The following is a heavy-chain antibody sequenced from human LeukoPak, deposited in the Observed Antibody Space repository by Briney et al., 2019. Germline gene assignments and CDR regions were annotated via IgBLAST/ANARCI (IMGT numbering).Heavy chain of an antibody. V-gene: IGHV3-33*01. Sequence: GGSLRLSCAASGFTFSSYGMHWVRQAPGKGLEWVAVIWYDGSNKYYADSVKGRFTISRDNSKNTLYLQMNSLRAEDTAVYYCARIVYCSGGSCYSGEIDYWGQGTLVTVSS. D-gene: IGHD2-15*01. CDR1: GFTFSSYG. CDR3: ARIVYCSGGSCYSGEIDY. J-gene: IGHJ4*02. CDR2: IWYDGSNK.